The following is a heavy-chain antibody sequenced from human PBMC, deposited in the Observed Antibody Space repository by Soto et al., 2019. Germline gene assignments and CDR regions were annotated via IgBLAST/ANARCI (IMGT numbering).Heavy chain of an antibody. D-gene: IGHD3-22*01. J-gene: IGHJ5*02. V-gene: IGHV1-69*12. Sequence: QVQLVQSGAEVKKPGSSVKVSCKASGGTFSSYAINWVRQAPGQGLEWMGGIIPIFGTANYAQKFQGRVTITAAESTSPAFLALGSVSSEDAAVYYCARDRGPSSGCYTYGFDPWGQGSLVTVSS. CDR2: IIPIFGTA. CDR3: ARDRGPSSGCYTYGFDP. CDR1: GGTFSSYA.